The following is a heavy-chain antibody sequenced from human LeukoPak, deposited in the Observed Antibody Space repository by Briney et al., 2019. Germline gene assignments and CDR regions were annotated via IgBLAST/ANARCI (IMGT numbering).Heavy chain of an antibody. CDR3: ARGVIYTTDFDY. D-gene: IGHD1-1*01. J-gene: IGHJ4*02. Sequence: PSETLSLTCAVYGGSFSGYYWSWIRQPPGKGLEWIGEINHSGSTNYNPSLKSRVTISVDTSKNQCSLKLSSVNAADTAVYYCARGVIYTTDFDYWGQGTLVTVSS. CDR1: GGSFSGYY. CDR2: INHSGST. V-gene: IGHV4-34*01.